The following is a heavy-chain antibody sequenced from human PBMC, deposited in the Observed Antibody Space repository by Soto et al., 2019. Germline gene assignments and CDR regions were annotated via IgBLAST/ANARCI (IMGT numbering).Heavy chain of an antibody. CDR3: ARAILGYCSGGSCYFLDY. J-gene: IGHJ4*02. Sequence: GASVKVSCKASGGTFSSYAISWVRQAPGQGLEWMGGIIPIFGTANYAQKFQGRVTITADESTSTAYMELSSLRSEDTAVYYCARAILGYCSGGSCYFLDYWGQGTLVTVSS. V-gene: IGHV1-69*13. D-gene: IGHD2-15*01. CDR2: IIPIFGTA. CDR1: GGTFSSYA.